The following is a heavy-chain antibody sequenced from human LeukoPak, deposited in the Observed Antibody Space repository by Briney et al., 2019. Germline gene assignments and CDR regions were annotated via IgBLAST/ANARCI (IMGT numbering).Heavy chain of an antibody. D-gene: IGHD3-3*01. CDR1: GGSLSGYY. CDR3: ARDVRFLEWLSPRRWFDP. CDR2: INHSGST. J-gene: IGHJ5*02. V-gene: IGHV4-34*01. Sequence: PSETLSLTCAVYGGSLSGYYWSWIRQPPGKGLEWIGEINHSGSTNYNPSLKSRVTISVDTSKNQFSLKLSSVTAADTAVYYCARDVRFLEWLSPRRWFDPWGQGTLVTVSS.